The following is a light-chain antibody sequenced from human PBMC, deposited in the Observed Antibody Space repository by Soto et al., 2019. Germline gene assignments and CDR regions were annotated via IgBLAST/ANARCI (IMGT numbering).Light chain of an antibody. J-gene: IGLJ1*01. V-gene: IGLV2-23*01. CDR3: CSYAGRATYV. CDR1: SSDVGSYNL. CDR2: EDF. Sequence: QSVLTQPASVSGSPGQSITISCTGPSSDVGSYNLVSWYQQYPGKAPTLIIFEDFKRPSGVSHRFSGSKSGNTASLTISGLQAEDEANYYCCSYAGRATYVFGGGTKVTVL.